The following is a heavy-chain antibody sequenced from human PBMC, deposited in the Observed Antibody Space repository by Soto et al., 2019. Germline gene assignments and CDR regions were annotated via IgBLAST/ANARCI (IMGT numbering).Heavy chain of an antibody. CDR3: VHHGGVPYYHDF. V-gene: IGHV4-4*02. CDR2: IFYSGST. D-gene: IGHD2-8*01. J-gene: IGHJ4*02. CDR1: GGSLSSSSW. Sequence: SETLSLTCAVSGGSLSSSSWWSWVRQPPGKTLEWLGEIFYSGSTKYNPSLNSRVSISADQSKNDFSLRLSSVTAADTAVYYCVHHGGVPYYHDFWGQGMLVTVSS.